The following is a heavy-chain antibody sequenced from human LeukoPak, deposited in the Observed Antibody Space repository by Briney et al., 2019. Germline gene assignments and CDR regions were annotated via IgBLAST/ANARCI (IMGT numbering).Heavy chain of an antibody. J-gene: IGHJ4*02. Sequence: ASVKVSCKASGYTFTSYGISWVRQAPGQGLEWMGWISAYNGNTNYAQKLQGRVAMTTDTSTSTAYMELRSLRSDDTAVYYCARLGHTMNYYDSSGYYPLDYWGQGTLVTVSS. CDR3: ARLGHTMNYYDSSGYYPLDY. CDR2: ISAYNGNT. D-gene: IGHD3-22*01. V-gene: IGHV1-18*01. CDR1: GYTFTSYG.